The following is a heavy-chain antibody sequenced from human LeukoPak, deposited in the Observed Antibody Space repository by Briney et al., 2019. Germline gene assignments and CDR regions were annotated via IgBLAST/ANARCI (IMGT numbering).Heavy chain of an antibody. Sequence: ASVKVSCKASGYTFTGYYMHWVRQAPGQGLEWMGWINPNSGGTNYAQKFQGRVTMTRNTSISTAYMELSRLRSDDTAVYYCARELERQGSDALDIWGQGTMVTVSS. CDR3: ARELERQGSDALDI. D-gene: IGHD1-1*01. J-gene: IGHJ3*02. V-gene: IGHV1-2*02. CDR2: INPNSGGT. CDR1: GYTFTGYY.